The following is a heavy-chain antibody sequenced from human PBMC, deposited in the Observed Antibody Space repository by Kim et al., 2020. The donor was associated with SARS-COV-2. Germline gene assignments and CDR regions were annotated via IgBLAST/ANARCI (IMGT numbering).Heavy chain of an antibody. V-gene: IGHV5-51*01. D-gene: IGHD1-26*01. Sequence: RPTFPDQVTITADKSVSTAYLQLSSLKAADTAMYYCARHGVGLYYYGMDVWGQGTTVTVSS. CDR3: ARHGVGLYYYGMDV. J-gene: IGHJ6*02.